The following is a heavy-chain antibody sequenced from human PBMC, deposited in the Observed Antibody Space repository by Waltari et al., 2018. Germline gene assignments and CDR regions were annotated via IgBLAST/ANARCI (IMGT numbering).Heavy chain of an antibody. CDR3: ATDKQKRYSSSWYAPYYYYMDV. CDR1: GYTFTDYY. Sequence: EVQLVQSGAEVKKPGATVKISCKASGYTFTDYYMHWVQQAPGKGLEWMGRVDPEDGETIYAEKFQGRVTITADTSTDTAYMELSSLRSEETAVYYCATDKQKRYSSSWYAPYYYYMDVWGKGTTVTVSS. J-gene: IGHJ6*03. D-gene: IGHD6-13*01. CDR2: VDPEDGET. V-gene: IGHV1-69-2*01.